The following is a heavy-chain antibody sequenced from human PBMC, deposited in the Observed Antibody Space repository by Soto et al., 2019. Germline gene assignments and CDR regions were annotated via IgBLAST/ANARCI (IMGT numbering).Heavy chain of an antibody. Sequence: PSETLSLTCAVYGGSFSGYYWSWIRQPPGKGLEWIGEINHSGSTNYNPSLKSRVTISVDTSKNQFSLKLSSVTAADTAVYYCARAAYSSSWYRWFDPWGQGTLVTVSS. CDR3: ARAAYSSSWYRWFDP. CDR2: INHSGST. D-gene: IGHD6-13*01. V-gene: IGHV4-34*01. CDR1: GGSFSGYY. J-gene: IGHJ5*02.